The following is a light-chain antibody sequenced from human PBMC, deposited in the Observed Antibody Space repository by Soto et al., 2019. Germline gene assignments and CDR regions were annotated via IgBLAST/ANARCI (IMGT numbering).Light chain of an antibody. CDR2: DVS. CDR1: HGDIVDNNL. CDR3: CSYAGSHTWV. J-gene: IGLJ3*02. V-gene: IGLV2-11*01. Sequence: QSALTQPSSVSGSPGQSGPMSRTGSHGDIVDNNLVSWFQQHPGKAPQVMIYDVSKRPSRVPARFSGYKSGNTASLTISGLQAEDEADYYCCSYAGSHTWVFGGGTKLTVL.